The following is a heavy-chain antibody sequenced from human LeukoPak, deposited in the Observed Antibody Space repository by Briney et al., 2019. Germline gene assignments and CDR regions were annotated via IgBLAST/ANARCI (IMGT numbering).Heavy chain of an antibody. J-gene: IGHJ3*02. D-gene: IGHD3-22*01. CDR3: ARESYYDSSGYPMNAFDI. V-gene: IGHV3-7*01. CDR2: IKQDGSEK. Sequence: GGSLRLSCAASGFTFSSYWMSWVRQAPGKGLEWVANIKQDGSEKYYVDSVKGRFTISRDNAKNSLYLQMNSLRAEDTAVYYCARESYYDSSGYPMNAFDIWGQGTMVTVSS. CDR1: GFTFSSYW.